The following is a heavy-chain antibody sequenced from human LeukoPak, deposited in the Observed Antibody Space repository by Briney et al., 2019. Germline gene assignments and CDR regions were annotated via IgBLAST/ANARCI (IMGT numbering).Heavy chain of an antibody. D-gene: IGHD2-21*02. V-gene: IGHV3-48*03. CDR3: ARSPVYCGGDCYSNY. CDR2: ISSSGSTI. J-gene: IGHJ4*02. Sequence: PGGSLRLSCAASGFTFSSYEMNWVRQAPGKGLEWVSYISSSGSTIYYADSVKGRFTISRDNAKNSLYLQMNSLRAEDTAVYYCARSPVYCGGDCYSNYWGQGTLVTVSS. CDR1: GFTFSSYE.